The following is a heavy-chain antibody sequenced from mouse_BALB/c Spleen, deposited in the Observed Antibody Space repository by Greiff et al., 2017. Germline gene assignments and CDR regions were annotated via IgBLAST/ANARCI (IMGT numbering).Heavy chain of an antibody. CDR1: GFNIKDTY. Sequence: VQLQQSGAELVKPGASVKLSCTASGFNIKDTYMHWVKQRPEQGLEWIGRIDPANGNTKYDPKFQGKATITADTSSNTAYLQLSSLTSEDTAVYYCAPYVGYAMDYWGQGTSVTVSS. CDR3: APYVGYAMDY. V-gene: IGHV14-3*02. J-gene: IGHJ4*01. D-gene: IGHD1-1*02. CDR2: IDPANGNT.